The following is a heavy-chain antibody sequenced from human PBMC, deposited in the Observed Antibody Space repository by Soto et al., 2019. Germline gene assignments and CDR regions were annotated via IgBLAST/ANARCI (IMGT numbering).Heavy chain of an antibody. V-gene: IGHV1-69*19. CDR2: ISPMFGAA. CDR3: AREVQVYTPAFVY. J-gene: IGHJ4*02. Sequence: QVQLVQSGAEMKKPGSSVKVSCQSSGGTFNTYAMNWVRQAPGQGPEWMGDISPMFGAATYAPKFQGRVTITADESTGTSYMQLSSLTSEDTALYFCAREVQVYTPAFVYWGQGTLVTVSS. CDR1: GGTFNTYA.